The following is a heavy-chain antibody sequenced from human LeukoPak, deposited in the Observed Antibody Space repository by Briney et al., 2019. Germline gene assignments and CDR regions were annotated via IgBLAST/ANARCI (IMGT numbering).Heavy chain of an antibody. CDR3: AREAAGYCTNGVCRHYDAFDI. J-gene: IGHJ3*02. D-gene: IGHD2-8*01. V-gene: IGHV3-20*04. CDR1: GFTFDDYG. CDR2: INWNGGST. Sequence: GESLRLSCAASGFTFDDYGMSWVRQAPGKGLEWVSGINWNGGSTGYADSVKGRFTISRDNAKNSLYLQMNSLRAEDTALYYCAREAAGYCTNGVCRHYDAFDIWGQGTMVTVSS.